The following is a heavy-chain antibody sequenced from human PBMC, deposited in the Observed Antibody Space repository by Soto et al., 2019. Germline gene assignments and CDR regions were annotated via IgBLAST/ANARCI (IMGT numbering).Heavy chain of an antibody. V-gene: IGHV2-5*01. D-gene: IGHD7-27*01. J-gene: IGHJ4*02. CDR3: AHIPLSGEYFDY. CDR2: IYWHDDK. Sequence: SGPTLVNPTQTLTLTCTFSGFSLSTTGVGVGWIRQPPGKALEWLALIYWHDDKRYRPFLKSRLTITKDTSKNQVVLTMTYMDPVDTATYFCAHIPLSGEYFDYWGRGILVTVSS. CDR1: GFSLSTTGVG.